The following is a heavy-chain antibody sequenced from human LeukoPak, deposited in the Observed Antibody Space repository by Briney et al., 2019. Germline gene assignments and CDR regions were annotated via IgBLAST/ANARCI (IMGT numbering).Heavy chain of an antibody. Sequence: GESLKISCKGSGYTFSTYWIGWVRQMPGKGLEWMGIIYPDESDTRYSPSFQGQVTISADKSISTAYLQWSSLKASDTAIYYCAIMEAEAADYWGQGTLVTVSS. J-gene: IGHJ4*02. CDR1: GYTFSTYW. CDR3: AIMEAEAADY. V-gene: IGHV5-51*01. D-gene: IGHD6-13*01. CDR2: IYPDESDT.